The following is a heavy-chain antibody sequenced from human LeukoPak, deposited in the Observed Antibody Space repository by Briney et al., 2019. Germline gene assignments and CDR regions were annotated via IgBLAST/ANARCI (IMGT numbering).Heavy chain of an antibody. J-gene: IGHJ4*02. V-gene: IGHV3-11*01. CDR2: ISSSGSTI. CDR3: ARDRYYYDSGSGHDY. Sequence: GGSLRLSCAASGFTFSDYYMSWIRQAPGKGLEWVLYISSSGSTIYYADSVRGRFTISRDNAKNSLYLQMNSLRAEDTAVYCCARDRYYYDSGSGHDYWGQGTLVTVSS. D-gene: IGHD3-10*01. CDR1: GFTFSDYY.